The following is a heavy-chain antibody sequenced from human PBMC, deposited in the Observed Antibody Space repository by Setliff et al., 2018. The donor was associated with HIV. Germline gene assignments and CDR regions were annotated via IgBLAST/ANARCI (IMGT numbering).Heavy chain of an antibody. J-gene: IGHJ4*02. V-gene: IGHV1-69*13. CDR1: GGAFSNYA. CDR3: ARDPTTVMDYFDY. CDR2: IIPIFGTG. Sequence: SVKVSCKASGGAFSNYAISWVRQAPGQGLEWMGGIIPIFGTGMYAQKFQGRVTITADESTTTAYMELSSLRSEDTAVYYCARDPTTVMDYFDYWGQGTLVTVSS. D-gene: IGHD4-17*01.